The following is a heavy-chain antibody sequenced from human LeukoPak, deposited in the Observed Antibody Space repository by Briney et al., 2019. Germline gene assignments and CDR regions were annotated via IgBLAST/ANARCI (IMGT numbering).Heavy chain of an antibody. V-gene: IGHV3-30*02. CDR1: GFPFDSYG. CDR3: ARDVNLKQLAD. D-gene: IGHD1-1*01. Sequence: PGGSLRLPCVASGFPFDSYGMHWVRQAPGKGLEWVAFIRYDGNKEDYADSVKGRFTISKDNSKNTLYLQMNSLRPEDTAVYYCARDVNLKQLADWGQGTLVTVSS. J-gene: IGHJ4*02. CDR2: IRYDGNKE.